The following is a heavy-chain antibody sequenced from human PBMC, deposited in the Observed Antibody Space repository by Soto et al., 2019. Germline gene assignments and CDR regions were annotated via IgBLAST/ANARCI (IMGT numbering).Heavy chain of an antibody. V-gene: IGHV3-11*01. CDR1: GFTVIDYY. Sequence: GGPLRLSCAASGFTVIDYYMSWIRQAAGQGLEWVSYISSSGSTIYYADSVKGRFTISRDNAKNSLYLQMNSLRAEDTAVYYCARVPTSYYDFWSGYYSGPNGMDVWGQGT. D-gene: IGHD3-3*01. J-gene: IGHJ6*02. CDR3: ARVPTSYYDFWSGYYSGPNGMDV. CDR2: ISSSGSTI.